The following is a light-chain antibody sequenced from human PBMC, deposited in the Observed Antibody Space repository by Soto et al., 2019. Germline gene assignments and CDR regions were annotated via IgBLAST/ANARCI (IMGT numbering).Light chain of an antibody. CDR2: DAS. J-gene: IGKJ4*01. Sequence: EIVLTQSPTTLSLSPGERATLSCRASQSVSTFLAWYQQKPGQAPRLVIYDASSRATGIPARFSGSGSGTDFTLTISSLEPDDFAVYYCQQRENWPLTFGGGTKVEIK. CDR1: QSVSTF. CDR3: QQRENWPLT. V-gene: IGKV3-11*01.